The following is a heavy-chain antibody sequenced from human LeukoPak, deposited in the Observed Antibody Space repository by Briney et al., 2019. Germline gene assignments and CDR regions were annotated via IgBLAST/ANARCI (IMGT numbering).Heavy chain of an antibody. CDR3: ARACYDILTGYYRSPDAAFDI. CDR2: ISAYNGNT. V-gene: IGHV1-18*04. D-gene: IGHD3-9*01. Sequence: ASVKVSCKASGYTFTSYGISWVRQAPGQGLEWMGWISAYNGNTNYAQKLQGRVTMTTDTSTSTAYMELRSLRSDDTAVYYCARACYDILTGYYRSPDAAFDIWGQGTMVTVSS. J-gene: IGHJ3*02. CDR1: GYTFTSYG.